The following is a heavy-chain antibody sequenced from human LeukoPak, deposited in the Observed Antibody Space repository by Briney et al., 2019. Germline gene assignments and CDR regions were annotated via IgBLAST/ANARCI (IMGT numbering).Heavy chain of an antibody. V-gene: IGHV1-2*02. D-gene: IGHD3-22*01. Sequence: GASVKVSCKASGYTFTDYFIHWVRQAPGQGVEWMGWINPKSGDTKYRQKFQGRVTVTRDTSITTAYMELSRLTSDDTAIYYCARVSYDSSGYYLGYWLQGTLVTVSS. CDR3: ARVSYDSSGYYLGY. CDR1: GYTFTDYF. J-gene: IGHJ4*02. CDR2: INPKSGDT.